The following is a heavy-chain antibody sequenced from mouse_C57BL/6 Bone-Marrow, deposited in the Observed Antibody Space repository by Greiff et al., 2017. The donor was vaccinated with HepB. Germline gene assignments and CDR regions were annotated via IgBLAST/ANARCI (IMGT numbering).Heavy chain of an antibody. CDR3: ARPPYYDGSSYYFDV. Sequence: QVQLQQPGAELVRPGSSVKLSCKASGYTFTSYWMHWVKQRPIQGLEWIGNIDPSDSETHYNQKFKDKATLTVDKSSSTAYMQLSSLTSEDSAVYYCARPPYYDGSSYYFDVWGTGTTVTVSS. D-gene: IGHD1-1*01. J-gene: IGHJ1*03. CDR1: GYTFTSYW. CDR2: IDPSDSET. V-gene: IGHV1-52*01.